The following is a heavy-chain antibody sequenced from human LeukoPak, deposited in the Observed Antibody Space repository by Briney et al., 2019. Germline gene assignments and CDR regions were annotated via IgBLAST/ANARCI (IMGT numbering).Heavy chain of an antibody. D-gene: IGHD3-9*01. CDR2: ISAYNGNT. J-gene: IGHJ4*02. Sequence: GASVKVSCKASGYTFTSYGISWLRQAPGQGLEWMGWISAYNGNTNYAQKLQGRVTMTTDTSTSTAYMELRSLRSDDTAVYYCARGSFPSDDILTGPFDNWGQGTLVTVSS. CDR3: ARGSFPSDDILTGPFDN. CDR1: GYTFTSYG. V-gene: IGHV1-18*01.